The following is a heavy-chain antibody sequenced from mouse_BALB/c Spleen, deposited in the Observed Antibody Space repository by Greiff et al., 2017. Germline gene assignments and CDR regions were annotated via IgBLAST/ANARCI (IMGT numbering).Heavy chain of an antibody. D-gene: IGHD6-1*01. CDR3: ARRGVPYYFDY. Sequence: QVQLQQSGAELMKPGASVKISCKATGYTFSSYCIEWVKQRPGHGLEWIGEILPGSGSTNYNEKFKGKATFTADTSSNTAYMQLSSLTSEDSAVYYCARRGVPYYFDYWGQGTTLTVSS. CDR2: ILPGSGST. J-gene: IGHJ2*01. CDR1: GYTFSSYC. V-gene: IGHV1-9*01.